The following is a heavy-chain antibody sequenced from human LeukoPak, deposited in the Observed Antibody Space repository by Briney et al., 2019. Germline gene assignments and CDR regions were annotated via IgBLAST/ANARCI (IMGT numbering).Heavy chain of an antibody. Sequence: GGSLRLSCAASGFIFSSYSMNWVRQAPGKGLEWISYIRSSSSTTYYADSVRGRFTISRDNAKNSLYLQMNSLRDEDTAVYYCAREGRSGSYFEDWGQGTLVTVSS. V-gene: IGHV3-48*02. CDR2: IRSSSSTT. CDR3: AREGRSGSYFED. CDR1: GFIFSSYS. J-gene: IGHJ4*02. D-gene: IGHD3-10*01.